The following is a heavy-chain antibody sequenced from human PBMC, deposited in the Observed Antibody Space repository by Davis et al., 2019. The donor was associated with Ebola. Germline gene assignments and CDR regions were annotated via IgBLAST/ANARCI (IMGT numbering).Heavy chain of an antibody. V-gene: IGHV1-2*02. D-gene: IGHD1-26*01. CDR3: ARLGSAPFDY. CDR2: ISPNTGGT. CDR1: GYTFTSYG. Sequence: ASVKVSCKASGYTFTSYGISWVRQAPGQGLEWMGSISPNTGGTIYAQKFQDRVTMTRDTSISTAYMELSRLRSDDTAVYYCARLGSAPFDYWGQGTLVTVSS. J-gene: IGHJ4*02.